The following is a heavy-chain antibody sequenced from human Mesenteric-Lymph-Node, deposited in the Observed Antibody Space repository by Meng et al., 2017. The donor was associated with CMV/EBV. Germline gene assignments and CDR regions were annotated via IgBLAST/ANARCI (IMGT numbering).Heavy chain of an antibody. J-gene: IGHJ3*02. CDR3: ARDGYCTNGVCLDAFDI. Sequence: GGSLRLSCAASGFTFSSYSMNWVRQAPGKGLEWVSSISSSSSYIYCADSVKGRFTISRDNAKNSLYLQMNSLRAEDTAVYYCARDGYCTNGVCLDAFDIWGQGTMVTVSS. V-gene: IGHV3-21*01. CDR2: ISSSSSYI. D-gene: IGHD2-8*01. CDR1: GFTFSSYS.